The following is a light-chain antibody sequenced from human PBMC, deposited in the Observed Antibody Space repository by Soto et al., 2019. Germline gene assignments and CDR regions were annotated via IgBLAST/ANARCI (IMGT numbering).Light chain of an antibody. CDR1: QGVSNW. V-gene: IGKV1-12*01. CDR3: QQANSFPYT. Sequence: DIQMTQSPSSMSASVGDRVTITCRASQGVSNWLAWYQQKPGKAPKLLIYAASTLRSGVPSRFRGSGSGTDFTFTISSLQPEDFATYYCQQANSFPYTFGQGT. J-gene: IGKJ2*01. CDR2: AAS.